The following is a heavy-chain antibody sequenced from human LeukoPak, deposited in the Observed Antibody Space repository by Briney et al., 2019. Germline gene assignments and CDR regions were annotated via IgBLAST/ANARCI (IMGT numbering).Heavy chain of an antibody. CDR3: ARDMGRYCSSTSCYAFDX. V-gene: IGHV1-69*05. Sequence: SVKVSCKASGGTFSSYAISWVRQAPGQGLEWMGGIIPIFGTANYAQKFQGRVTITTDESTSTAYMELSSLRSEDTAVYYCARDMGRYCSSTSCYAFDXWGQGTMVTVX. J-gene: IGHJ3*01. CDR1: GGTFSSYA. D-gene: IGHD2-2*01. CDR2: IIPIFGTA.